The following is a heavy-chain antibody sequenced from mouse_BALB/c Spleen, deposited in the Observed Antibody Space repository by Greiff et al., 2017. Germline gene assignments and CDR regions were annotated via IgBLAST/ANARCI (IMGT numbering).Heavy chain of an antibody. CDR2: ISTYYGDA. J-gene: IGHJ1*01. CDR1: GYTFTDYA. V-gene: IGHV1S137*01. D-gene: IGHD1-1*01. Sequence: QVQLQQSGAELVRPGVSVKISCKGSGYTFTDYAMHWVKQSHAKSLEWIGVISTYYGDASYNQKFKGKATMTVDKSSSTAYMELARLTSEDSAIYYCARWANYGSSYWYFDVWGAGTTVTVSS. CDR3: ARWANYGSSYWYFDV.